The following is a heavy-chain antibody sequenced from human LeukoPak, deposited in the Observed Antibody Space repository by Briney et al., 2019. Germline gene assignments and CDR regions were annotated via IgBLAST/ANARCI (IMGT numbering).Heavy chain of an antibody. Sequence: GGSLRLSCAASGFTFRSYWMIWVRQAPGKGLEWVANIKQDGSEKYYVDSVKGRFTISRDNAMNSLYLQMNSLRAEDTAVYYCAGQLIAHGGYWGQGTLVTVSS. CDR1: GFTFRSYW. CDR2: IKQDGSEK. D-gene: IGHD2-21*01. V-gene: IGHV3-7*01. J-gene: IGHJ4*02. CDR3: AGQLIAHGGY.